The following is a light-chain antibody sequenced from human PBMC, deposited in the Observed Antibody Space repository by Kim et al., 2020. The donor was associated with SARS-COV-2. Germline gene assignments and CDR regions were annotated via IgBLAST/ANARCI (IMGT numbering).Light chain of an antibody. J-gene: IGLJ3*02. V-gene: IGLV1-51*01. Sequence: GQKVTISCSGRTSNIGSDSVSWYQQLPGTAPKLLIYDNNKRPSGIPDRFSGSKSGTSATLGITGLQSGDEADYYCGTWDTSLRVGVFGGGTKLTVL. CDR2: DNN. CDR3: GTWDTSLRVGV. CDR1: TSNIGSDS.